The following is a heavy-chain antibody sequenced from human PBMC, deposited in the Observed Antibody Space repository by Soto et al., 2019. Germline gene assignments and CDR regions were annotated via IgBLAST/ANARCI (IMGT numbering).Heavy chain of an antibody. V-gene: IGHV5-51*01. Sequence: GESLKISCKGSGYSFTSYWIGWVRQMPGKGLEWMGIIYPGDSDTRYSPSFQGQVTISADKSISTAYLQWSSLKASDTAMYYCARSRRPGEVPAAMRGGMDVWGQGTTVTVSS. D-gene: IGHD2-2*01. CDR1: GYSFTSYW. J-gene: IGHJ6*02. CDR3: ARSRRPGEVPAAMRGGMDV. CDR2: IYPGDSDT.